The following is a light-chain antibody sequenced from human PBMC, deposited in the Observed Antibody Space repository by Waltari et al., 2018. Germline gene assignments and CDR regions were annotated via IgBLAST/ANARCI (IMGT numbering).Light chain of an antibody. CDR1: TTDVGGYNY. Sequence: QSALTQPGSVSGPLAQSVTTSCPGTTTDVGGYNYVSWFQQHPGKAPQLMIYDVSQRPSGVPDRFSGSKSGNTASLTISGLQAEDEADYYCCSYAGSYSVVFGGGTKLTVL. J-gene: IGLJ2*01. CDR3: CSYAGSYSVV. CDR2: DVS. V-gene: IGLV2-11*01.